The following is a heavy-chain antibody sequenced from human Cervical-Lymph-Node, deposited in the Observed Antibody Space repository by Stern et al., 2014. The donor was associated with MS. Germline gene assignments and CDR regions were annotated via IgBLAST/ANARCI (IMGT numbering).Heavy chain of an antibody. J-gene: IGHJ5*02. V-gene: IGHV3-30*18. CDR2: ISYGGDNK. D-gene: IGHD2-21*01. CDR3: AKDSRFVEGIPTGWFDP. CDR1: GFTFSSYG. Sequence: QVQLVESGGAVVQPGRSLSLSCAASGFTFSSYGMHWVRQAPGKGLEWVTVISYGGDNKCYADSVEGRLTISRDNSKNTLYLQMNSLRAEDTAVYYCAKDSRFVEGIPTGWFDPWGQGTLVTVSS.